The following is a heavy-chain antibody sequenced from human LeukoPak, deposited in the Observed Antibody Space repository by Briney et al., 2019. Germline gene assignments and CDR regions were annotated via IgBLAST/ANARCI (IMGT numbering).Heavy chain of an antibody. V-gene: IGHV1-24*01. CDR3: ARGQWSGYSRRGNYYYVDV. D-gene: IGHD3-3*01. CDR2: FDPEDGEP. J-gene: IGHJ6*03. Sequence: GASVKVSCKVSGYTLTELSMHWVRQAPGKGLEWMGGFDPEDGEPIYAQKFQGRVTMTRNTSISTAYMELSSLRSEDTAVYYCARGQWSGYSRRGNYYYVDVWGKGTTVTVSS. CDR1: GYTLTELS.